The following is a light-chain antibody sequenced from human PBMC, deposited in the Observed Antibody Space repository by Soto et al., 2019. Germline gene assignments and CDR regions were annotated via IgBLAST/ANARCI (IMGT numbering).Light chain of an antibody. J-gene: IGKJ2*01. V-gene: IGKV3-20*01. Sequence: EIVLTQSPGTRSLSPGERATLSCRASEFLSSSYLVWYQQKPGQAPRLLIYAASRRATGIPDRFSGSGSATEYTLTINTLEPEDFAVYYCQQQGTFGQGTKLEIK. CDR3: QQQGT. CDR1: EFLSSSY. CDR2: AAS.